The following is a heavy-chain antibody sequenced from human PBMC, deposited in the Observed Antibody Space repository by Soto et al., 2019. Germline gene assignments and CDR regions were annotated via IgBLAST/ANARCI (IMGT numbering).Heavy chain of an antibody. CDR3: AKCMQAYWNYDAHHL. Sequence: GGSLRLSCAASGFTFSSYSMSCVRQAPGKGLEWVAHITASGGTTYYADSVKGRFTISRDTSRNTLYLQMNSLRAEDTALYYCAKCMQAYWNYDAHHLWGQGTMVTVSS. CDR1: GFTFSSYS. V-gene: IGHV3-23*01. D-gene: IGHD1-7*01. J-gene: IGHJ3*01. CDR2: ITASGGTT.